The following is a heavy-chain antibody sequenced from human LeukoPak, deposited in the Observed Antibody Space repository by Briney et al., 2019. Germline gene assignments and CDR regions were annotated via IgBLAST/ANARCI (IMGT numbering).Heavy chain of an antibody. J-gene: IGHJ4*02. CDR3: ARDGGIQLWLHYFDY. Sequence: PGRSLRLSCAASGFTFSSYAMHWVRQAPGKGLEWVAVISYDGSNKYYADSVKGRFTISGDNSKNTLYLQMNSLRAEDTAVYYCARDGGIQLWLHYFDYWGQGTLVTVSS. V-gene: IGHV3-30-3*01. CDR2: ISYDGSNK. CDR1: GFTFSSYA. D-gene: IGHD5-18*01.